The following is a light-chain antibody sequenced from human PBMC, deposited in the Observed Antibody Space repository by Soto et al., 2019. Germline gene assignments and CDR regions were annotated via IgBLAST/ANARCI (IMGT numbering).Light chain of an antibody. J-gene: IGKJ1*01. CDR1: QSLIHSDGNTY. CDR3: MQGTHWPWT. Sequence: DVVMTQSPLSLPVTLGQPASISCRSSQSLIHSDGNTYLNWFQQRPVQSPRRLIYKVSDRDSGVPDRFSGSESGTDVTLKISRVEGGDVGVYYFMQGTHWPWTFGQGTEVEIK. CDR2: KVS. V-gene: IGKV2-30*02.